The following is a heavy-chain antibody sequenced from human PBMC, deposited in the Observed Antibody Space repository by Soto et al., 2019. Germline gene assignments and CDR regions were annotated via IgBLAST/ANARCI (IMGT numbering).Heavy chain of an antibody. Sequence: GGSLRLSCAASGFTFSSYGMHWVRQAPGKGLEWVAVISYDGSNKYYADSVKGRFTISRDNSKNTLYLQMNSLRAEDTAVYYCAKALFLEWFLPTWGQETLVTVSS. CDR2: ISYDGSNK. CDR1: GFTFSSYG. D-gene: IGHD3-3*01. J-gene: IGHJ4*02. V-gene: IGHV3-30*18. CDR3: AKALFLEWFLPT.